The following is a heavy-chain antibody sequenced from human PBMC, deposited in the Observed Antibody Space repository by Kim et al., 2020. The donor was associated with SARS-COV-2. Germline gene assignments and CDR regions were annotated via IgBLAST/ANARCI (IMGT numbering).Heavy chain of an antibody. D-gene: IGHD1-26*01. CDR3: ARRRGSYHVVWFDP. Sequence: SETLSLTCAVYGGSFSGYYWSWIRQPPGKGLEWIGEINHSGSTNYNPSLKSRVTISVDTSKNQFSLKLSSVTAADTAVYYCARRRGSYHVVWFDPWGQGTLVTVSS. J-gene: IGHJ5*02. V-gene: IGHV4-34*01. CDR2: INHSGST. CDR1: GGSFSGYY.